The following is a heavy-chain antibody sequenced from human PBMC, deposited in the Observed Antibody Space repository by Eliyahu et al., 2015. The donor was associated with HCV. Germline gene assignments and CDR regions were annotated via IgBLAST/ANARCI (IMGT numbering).Heavy chain of an antibody. CDR2: IIPIFGTA. CDR3: ARENDSSGYYPGERAYYFDY. V-gene: IGHV1-69*01. Sequence: QVQLVQSGAEVKKPGSSVKVSCXAXGGTFSSYAIXWVRQAPGQGLEWMGGIIPIFGTANYAQKFQGRVTITADESTSTAYMELSSLRSEDTAVYYCARENDSSGYYPGERAYYFDYWGQGTLVTVSS. D-gene: IGHD3-22*01. CDR1: GGTFSSYA. J-gene: IGHJ4*02.